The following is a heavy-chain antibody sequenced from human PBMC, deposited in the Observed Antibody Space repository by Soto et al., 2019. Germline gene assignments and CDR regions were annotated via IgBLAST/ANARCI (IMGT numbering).Heavy chain of an antibody. V-gene: IGHV3-30*18. D-gene: IGHD6-13*01. CDR3: AKDGAIAAADYFFDY. CDR2: IASDGKDK. CDR1: GFTFSNYA. Sequence: QVQLVESGGGVDQPGGSLKLSCAASGFTFSNYAIHWVRQAPGKGLEWVAVIASDGKDKRYADSVKGRFTISRDNSKNTVYLQMNSLRGEDTAVYYCAKDGAIAAADYFFDYWGQGSLVTVSS. J-gene: IGHJ4*02.